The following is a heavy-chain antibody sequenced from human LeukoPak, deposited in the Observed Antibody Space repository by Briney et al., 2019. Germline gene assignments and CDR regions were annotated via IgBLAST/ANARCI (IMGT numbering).Heavy chain of an antibody. CDR1: GGSFSGYY. J-gene: IGHJ5*02. CDR2: INHSGST. CDR3: ARESNYYGSGTGWFDP. D-gene: IGHD3-10*01. Sequence: SETLSLTCAVYGGSFSGYYWSWIRQPPGKGLEWIGEINHSGSTNYNPSLKSRVTISVDTSKNQFSLRLSSVTAADTAVYYCARESNYYGSGTGWFDPWGQGTLVTVSS. V-gene: IGHV4-34*01.